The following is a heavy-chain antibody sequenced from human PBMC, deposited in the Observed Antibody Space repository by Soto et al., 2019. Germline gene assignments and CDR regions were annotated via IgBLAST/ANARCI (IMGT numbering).Heavy chain of an antibody. CDR2: INYIGST. CDR3: ARHLMDPELAAAIWFDP. D-gene: IGHD6-13*01. V-gene: IGHV4-39*01. Sequence: QLQLQESGPGLVKPSETLSLTCTVSGGSISISSYYWGWIRQPPGKGLEWIGSINYIGSTYYNPSLKSRVTISVDTSKNQFSLKLISGTAADTAVYYCARHLMDPELAAAIWFDPWGKGTLFTVCS. CDR1: GGSISISSYY. J-gene: IGHJ5*02.